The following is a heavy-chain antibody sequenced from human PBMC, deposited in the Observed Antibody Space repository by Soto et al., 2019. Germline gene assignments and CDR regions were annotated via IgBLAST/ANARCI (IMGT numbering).Heavy chain of an antibody. Sequence: QVQLVQSGAEVKKPGSSVKVSCKASGGTFSSYAISWVRQAPGQGLEWMGGIIPIFGTANYAQKFQGRVTITAAESTSTAYMELSSLRSVDTAVYYGARETRNDSLNWFDPGGQGTLVTVSS. CDR3: ARETRNDSLNWFDP. CDR1: GGTFSSYA. V-gene: IGHV1-69*01. CDR2: IIPIFGTA. D-gene: IGHD1-1*01. J-gene: IGHJ5*02.